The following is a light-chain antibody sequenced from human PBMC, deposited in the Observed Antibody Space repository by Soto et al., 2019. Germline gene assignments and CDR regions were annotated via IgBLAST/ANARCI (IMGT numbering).Light chain of an antibody. CDR1: SSNIGAGYN. CDR2: GNS. V-gene: IGLV1-40*01. Sequence: QAVVTQPPSVSGAPGQRVTISCTGSSSNIGAGYNVHGYQQLPGTAPKLPIYGNSNRPSGVPDRFSGSKSGTSASLAITGLQAEDEADYYCQSYDSSLSGWVFGGGTKLTVL. CDR3: QSYDSSLSGWV. J-gene: IGLJ3*02.